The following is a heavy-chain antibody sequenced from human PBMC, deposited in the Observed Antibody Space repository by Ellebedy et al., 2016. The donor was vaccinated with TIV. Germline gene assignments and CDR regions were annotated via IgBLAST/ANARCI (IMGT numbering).Heavy chain of an antibody. Sequence: GESLKISCVASGFTFSSYPMNWVRQAPGKGLEWVSYISSSSSTIYYADSVKGRFTISRDNAKNSLYLQMNSLRAEDTAVYYCSRHTDYALDYWGQGALVTVSS. J-gene: IGHJ4*02. V-gene: IGHV3-48*01. CDR1: GFTFSSYP. D-gene: IGHD4-17*01. CDR2: ISSSSSTI. CDR3: SRHTDYALDY.